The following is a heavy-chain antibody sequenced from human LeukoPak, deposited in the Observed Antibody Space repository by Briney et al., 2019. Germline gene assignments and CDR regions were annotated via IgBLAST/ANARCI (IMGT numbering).Heavy chain of an antibody. Sequence: PSQTLSLTCAVSGGSISSGGYSWSWIRQPPGKGLEWIGYIYYSGSTYYNPSLKSRVTISVDTSKNQFSLKLSSVTAADTAVYYCARRGRRMAFDIWGQGTMVTVSS. V-gene: IGHV4-30-4*07. CDR2: IYYSGST. J-gene: IGHJ3*02. CDR3: ARRGRRMAFDI. D-gene: IGHD2/OR15-2a*01. CDR1: GGSISSGGYS.